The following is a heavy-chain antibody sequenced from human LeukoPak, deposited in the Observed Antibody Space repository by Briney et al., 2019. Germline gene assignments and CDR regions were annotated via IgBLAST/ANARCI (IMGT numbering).Heavy chain of an antibody. CDR2: IYSGGST. CDR3: AKHYYDSGRWTFDI. J-gene: IGHJ3*02. CDR1: GFTVSSNY. Sequence: GGSLRPSCAASGFTVSSNYMSWVRQAPGKGLEWVSVIYSGGSTYYADSVKGRFTISRDNSKSTLYLQMNSLRAEDTAVYYCAKHYYDSGRWTFDIWGQGTTVTVSS. D-gene: IGHD3-10*01. V-gene: IGHV3-53*01.